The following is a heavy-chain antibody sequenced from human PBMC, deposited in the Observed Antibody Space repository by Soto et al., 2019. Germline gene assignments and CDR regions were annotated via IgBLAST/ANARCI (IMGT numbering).Heavy chain of an antibody. CDR1: GASIRSSGNY. J-gene: IGHJ4*02. CDR3: VGYATTTEAFDY. Sequence: QLQLQESGPGLVKTSETLSLTCTVSGASIRSSGNYWGWIRQTPGKGLDWIGHIYYSGTTYYNPSLNSRVTISIDTSKIHFSLRLSSVTAADTAVYYCVGYATTTEAFDYWGQGTLVAVSS. CDR2: IYYSGTT. V-gene: IGHV4-39*02. D-gene: IGHD2-2*03.